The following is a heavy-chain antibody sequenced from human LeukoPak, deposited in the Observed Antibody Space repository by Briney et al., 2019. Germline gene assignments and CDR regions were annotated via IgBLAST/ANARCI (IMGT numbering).Heavy chain of an antibody. CDR1: GFTFSSYA. Sequence: GGSLRLSCAASGFTFSSYAISWVRQAPGKGLEWVSAISGSGGSTYYADSVEGRFTISRDNSKNTLYLQMNSLRAEDTAVYYCAKGEVLRFLEWLLSYFDYWGQGTLVTVSS. V-gene: IGHV3-23*01. CDR2: ISGSGGST. D-gene: IGHD3-3*01. J-gene: IGHJ4*02. CDR3: AKGEVLRFLEWLLSYFDY.